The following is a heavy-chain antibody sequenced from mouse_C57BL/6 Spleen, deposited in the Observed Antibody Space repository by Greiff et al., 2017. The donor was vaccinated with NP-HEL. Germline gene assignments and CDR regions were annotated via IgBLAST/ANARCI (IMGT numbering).Heavy chain of an antibody. J-gene: IGHJ1*03. Sequence: LQESGAELVKPGASVKISCKASGYAFSSYWMNWVKQRPGKGLEWIGQIYPGDGDTNYNGKFKGKATLTADKSSSTAYMQLSSLTSEDSAVYFCARRALRGTSWYYGVWGTGATVTVSS. D-gene: IGHD1-1*01. CDR3: ARRALRGTSWYYGV. V-gene: IGHV1-80*01. CDR2: IYPGDGDT. CDR1: GYAFSSYW.